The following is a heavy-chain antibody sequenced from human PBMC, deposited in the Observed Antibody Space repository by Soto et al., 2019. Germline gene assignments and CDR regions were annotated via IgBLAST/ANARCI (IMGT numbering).Heavy chain of an antibody. Sequence: EVQLLESGGGLVQPGGSLRLSCAASGFTFINYAMTWVRQAPGKGLEWVSISSGSGSGGSTNYADSVKGRFTISRDNSKNTLYLQMNSLRLEDTAVYYCAKDRDDYRNYVFDYWGQGTLVTVSS. D-gene: IGHD4-4*01. CDR2: SSGSGSGGST. CDR1: GFTFINYA. J-gene: IGHJ4*02. CDR3: AKDRDDYRNYVFDY. V-gene: IGHV3-23*01.